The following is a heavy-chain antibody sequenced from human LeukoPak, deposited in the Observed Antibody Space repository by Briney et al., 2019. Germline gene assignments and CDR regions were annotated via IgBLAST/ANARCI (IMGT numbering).Heavy chain of an antibody. Sequence: GGSLRLSCAASGFTFSSYTMHWVRQPPGKGLEWVAVISYDGSNKYYADSVKGRFTISRDNAKNSLYLQMSNLRAEDTAVYFCARGGGLDVWGQGATVTVSS. CDR1: GFTFSSYT. CDR3: ARGGGLDV. V-gene: IGHV3-30-3*01. CDR2: ISYDGSNK. D-gene: IGHD3-16*01. J-gene: IGHJ6*02.